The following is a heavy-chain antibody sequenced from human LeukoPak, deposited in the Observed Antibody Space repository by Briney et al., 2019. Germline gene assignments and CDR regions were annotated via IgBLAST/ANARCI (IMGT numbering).Heavy chain of an antibody. CDR3: ARDYDSIYFDY. V-gene: IGHV4-4*02. Sequence: SETLSLTCAVSGGSISSSNWWTWVRQSPGKGLEWIGEIYHSGSSNYNPSLKSRITISVDKSKNHFSLKLSSVTAADTAVYYCARDYDSIYFDYWGQGTLVTVSS. CDR1: GGSISSSNW. J-gene: IGHJ4*02. CDR2: IYHSGSS. D-gene: IGHD3-16*01.